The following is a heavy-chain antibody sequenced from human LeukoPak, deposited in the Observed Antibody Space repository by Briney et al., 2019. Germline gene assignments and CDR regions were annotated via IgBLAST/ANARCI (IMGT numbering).Heavy chain of an antibody. CDR1: GFTFSSYG. Sequence: GGSLRLSCAASGFTFSSYGMHWVRQAPGKGLEWVSFIRYDGSNKYYADSVKGRFTISRDNSKSTLYLQMNSLRAEDTAVYYCAKMSWGTVTKNWFDPWGQGTLVTVSS. D-gene: IGHD4-17*01. CDR3: AKMSWGTVTKNWFDP. J-gene: IGHJ5*02. V-gene: IGHV3-30*02. CDR2: IRYDGSNK.